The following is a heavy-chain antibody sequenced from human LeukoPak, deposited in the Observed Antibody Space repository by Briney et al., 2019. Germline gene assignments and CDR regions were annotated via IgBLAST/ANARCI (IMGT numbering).Heavy chain of an antibody. CDR1: GFTLSSYA. CDR3: AKDITIFGVQLGDY. Sequence: GRSLRLSCAASGFTLSSYAMSWVRQAPGKGLEWVSAISGSGGSTYYADSVKGRFTISRDNSKNTLYLQMNSLRAEDTAVYYCAKDITIFGVQLGDYWGQGTLVTVSS. D-gene: IGHD3-3*01. V-gene: IGHV3-23*01. J-gene: IGHJ4*02. CDR2: ISGSGGST.